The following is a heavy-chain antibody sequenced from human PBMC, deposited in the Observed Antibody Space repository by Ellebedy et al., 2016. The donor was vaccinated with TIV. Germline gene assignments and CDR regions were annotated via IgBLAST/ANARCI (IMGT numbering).Heavy chain of an antibody. CDR2: ISTSGYTK. CDR3: ARDPADY. J-gene: IGHJ4*02. Sequence: PGGSLRLSCAASGFTFSSYNMNWVRQAPGKGLEWVSHISTSGYTKYYAESAKGRFTISRDNAKNSLYLQMNSLRDEDTAVYYCARDPADYWGQGTLVTFSS. CDR1: GFTFSSYN. V-gene: IGHV3-48*02.